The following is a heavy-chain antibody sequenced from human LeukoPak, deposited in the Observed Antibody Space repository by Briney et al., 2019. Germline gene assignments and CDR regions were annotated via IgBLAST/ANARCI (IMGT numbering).Heavy chain of an antibody. CDR3: ARDRTPTNYYDSSGYFDY. D-gene: IGHD3-22*01. J-gene: IGHJ4*02. CDR1: GFTFSSYW. CDR2: IKQDGSEK. Sequence: PGGSLRLXCAASGFTFSSYWMSWVRQAPGKGLEWVANIKQDGSEKYYVDSVKGRFTISRDNAKNSLYLQMNSLRAEDTAVYYCARDRTPTNYYDSSGYFDYWGQGTLVTVSS. V-gene: IGHV3-7*01.